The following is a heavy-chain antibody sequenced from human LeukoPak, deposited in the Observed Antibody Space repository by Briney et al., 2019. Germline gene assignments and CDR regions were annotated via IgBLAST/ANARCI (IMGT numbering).Heavy chain of an antibody. CDR2: ISAYNGNT. D-gene: IGHD3-3*01. J-gene: IGHJ6*03. V-gene: IGHV1-18*01. Sequence: ASVKVSCKASGYAFTSYGISWVRQAPGQGLEWMGCISAYNGNTNYAQKLQGRVTMTTDTSTSTAYMELRSLRSDDTAVYYCARLRQSGIFGVVIQTPYMDVWGKGTTVTVSS. CDR3: ARLRQSGIFGVVIQTPYMDV. CDR1: GYAFTSYG.